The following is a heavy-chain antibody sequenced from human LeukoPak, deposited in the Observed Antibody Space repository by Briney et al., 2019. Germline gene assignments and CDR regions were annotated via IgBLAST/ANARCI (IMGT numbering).Heavy chain of an antibody. Sequence: GASVKVSCKXSGGTFSGYAISWVRQAPGQGLEWMGGIIPIFGTANYAQKFQGRVTITADESTSTAYMELSSLRSEDTAVYYCAVPPATQYYFDYWGQGTLVTVSS. CDR1: GGTFSGYA. D-gene: IGHD1-26*01. J-gene: IGHJ4*02. CDR3: AVPPATQYYFDY. CDR2: IIPIFGTA. V-gene: IGHV1-69*13.